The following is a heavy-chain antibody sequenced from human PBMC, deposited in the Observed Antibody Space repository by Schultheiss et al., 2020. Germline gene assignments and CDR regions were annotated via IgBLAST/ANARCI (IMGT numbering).Heavy chain of an antibody. CDR3: ARDTYYYDSSGYYYYYIAV. J-gene: IGHJ6*03. D-gene: IGHD3-22*01. V-gene: IGHV4-61*05. CDR1: GASISSSSYY. Sequence: SETLSLTCTVSGASISSSSYYWGWIRQPPGKGLEWIGYIYYSGSTNYNPSLKSRVTISVDTSKNQFSLKLSSVTAADTAVYYCARDTYYYDSSGYYYYYIAVWGQGT. CDR2: IYYSGST.